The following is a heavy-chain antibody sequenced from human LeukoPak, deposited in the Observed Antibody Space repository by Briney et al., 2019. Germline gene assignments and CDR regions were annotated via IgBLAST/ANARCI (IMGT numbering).Heavy chain of an antibody. CDR2: INHSGST. V-gene: IGHV4-34*01. CDR1: GGSFSGYY. D-gene: IGHD2-2*01. Sequence: PSETLSLTCAVYGGSFSGYYWSWIRQPPGKGLEWIGEINHSGSTNYNPSLKSRVTISEDTSKNQFSLKLSSVTAADTAVYYCARKNTYRKYQLLSNAFDIWGQGTMVTVSS. CDR3: ARKNTYRKYQLLSNAFDI. J-gene: IGHJ3*02.